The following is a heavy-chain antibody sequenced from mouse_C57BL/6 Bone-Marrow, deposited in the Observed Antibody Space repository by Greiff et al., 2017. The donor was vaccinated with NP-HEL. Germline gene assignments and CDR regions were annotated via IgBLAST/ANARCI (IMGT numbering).Heavy chain of an antibody. D-gene: IGHD2-1*01. CDR2: INYDGSST. J-gene: IGHJ2*01. CDR3: ARGGYLLWSCFDY. V-gene: IGHV5-16*01. Sequence: EVKLMESEGGLVQPGSSMKFSCTASGFTFSDYYMAWVRQVPEKGLEWVANINYDGSSTYYLDSLKSRFIISRDNAKNILYLQMSSLKSEDTATYYCARGGYLLWSCFDYWGQGTTLTVSS. CDR1: GFTFSDYY.